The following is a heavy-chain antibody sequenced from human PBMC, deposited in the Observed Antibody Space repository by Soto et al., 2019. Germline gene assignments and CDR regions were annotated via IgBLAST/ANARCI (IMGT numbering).Heavy chain of an antibody. Sequence: SETLSLTCSVSGGSISSGGYYWSWIRQHPGKGLEWIGYIYYSGSTYYNPSLKSRVSISVDTSKNQFSLKLSSVTAADTAVYYCARDPGIVGATDAFDIWGQGTMVTVSS. CDR3: ARDPGIVGATDAFDI. CDR2: IYYSGST. D-gene: IGHD1-26*01. CDR1: GGSISSGGYY. V-gene: IGHV4-30-4*08. J-gene: IGHJ3*02.